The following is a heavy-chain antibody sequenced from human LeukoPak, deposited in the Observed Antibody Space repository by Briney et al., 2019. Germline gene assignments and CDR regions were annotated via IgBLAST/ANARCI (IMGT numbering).Heavy chain of an antibody. J-gene: IGHJ4*02. V-gene: IGHV3-7*01. CDR2: IKQDGSEK. CDR1: GFTFSNYW. CDR3: ARELGYCSSTSCPAIDY. D-gene: IGHD2-2*01. Sequence: QSGGSLRLSCAASGFTFSNYWMSWVRQAPGKGLEWVANIKQDGSEKYYVDSVKGRFTISRDNAKNSLYLQMNSLRAEDTAVYYCARELGYCSSTSCPAIDYWGQGTLVTVSS.